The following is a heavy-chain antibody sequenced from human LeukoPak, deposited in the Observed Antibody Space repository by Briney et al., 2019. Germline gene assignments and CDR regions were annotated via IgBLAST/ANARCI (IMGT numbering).Heavy chain of an antibody. CDR2: IIPIYGRA. CDR3: ASTYGGRLD. D-gene: IGHD2-21*01. V-gene: IGHV1-69*15. J-gene: IGHJ4*02. CDR1: GGSFTSYG. Sequence: SVKVSCKASGGSFTSYGISWVRQAPGQGLEWMGKIIPIYGRANYGQKFQGRVTITADELTTTSYMELSSLTAEDMAVYYCASTYGGRLDWGPGTLVTVSS.